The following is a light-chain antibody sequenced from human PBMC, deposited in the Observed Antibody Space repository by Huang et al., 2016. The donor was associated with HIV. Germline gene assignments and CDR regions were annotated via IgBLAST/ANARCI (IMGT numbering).Light chain of an antibody. V-gene: IGKV4-1*01. CDR2: WAS. CDR3: QQYYDTPALT. J-gene: IGKJ4*01. Sequence: DIVMSQSPDSLAVSLGERAPINCKSSQSVLHSSNNKDYLAWCQQKPGQPPKLLIYWASTRESGVPDRFSGSGSGTDFTLTISSLQAEDVAVYYCQQYYDTPALTFGGGTKVEIK. CDR1: QSVLHSSNNKDY.